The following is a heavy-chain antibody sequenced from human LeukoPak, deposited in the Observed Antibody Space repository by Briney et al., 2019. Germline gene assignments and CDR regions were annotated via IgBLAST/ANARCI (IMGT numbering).Heavy chain of an antibody. CDR2: INPSGGST. Sequence: ASVKVSCKASGYTFTSYYMHWVRQAPGQGLEWMGIINPSGGSTSYAQKFQGRVTMTRDTSTSTVYVELSSLRSEDTAVYYCARDRADYYDSSGHFDYWGQGTLVTVSS. J-gene: IGHJ4*02. CDR3: ARDRADYYDSSGHFDY. V-gene: IGHV1-46*01. CDR1: GYTFTSYY. D-gene: IGHD3-22*01.